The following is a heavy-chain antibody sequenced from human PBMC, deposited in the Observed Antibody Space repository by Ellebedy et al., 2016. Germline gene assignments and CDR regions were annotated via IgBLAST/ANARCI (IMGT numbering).Heavy chain of an antibody. J-gene: IGHJ6*02. CDR2: ISPGSRTT. V-gene: IGHV3-48*04. Sequence: GESLKISCAASGFTFTSYSMNWVRQAPGKGLEWVSNISPGSRTTYYADSVKGRFTVSRDNAKNSMFLQMNSLRADDTAVYYCARGEMDVWGQGTTVTVSS. CDR3: ARGEMDV. CDR1: GFTFTSYS.